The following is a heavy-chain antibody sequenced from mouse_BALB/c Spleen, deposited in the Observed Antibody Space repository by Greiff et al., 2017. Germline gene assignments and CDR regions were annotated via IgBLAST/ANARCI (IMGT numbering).Heavy chain of an antibody. D-gene: IGHD1-2*01. CDR3: ARGHITTDTTYLDY. J-gene: IGHJ2*01. V-gene: IGHV5-6-5*01. CDR2: ISSGGST. CDR1: GFTFSCCA. Sequence: EVQLMESGAGLVKPGGSLKLSCAASGFTFSCCAMSWVRQTPEKRLEWVASISSGGSTYYPDSVKGRFTISRDNARNILYLQMSSLRSEDTAMYYCARGHITTDTTYLDYWGQGTTLTVSS.